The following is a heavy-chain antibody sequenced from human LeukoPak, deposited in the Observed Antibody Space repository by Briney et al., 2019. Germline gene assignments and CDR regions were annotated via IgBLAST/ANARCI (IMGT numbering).Heavy chain of an antibody. V-gene: IGHV4-39*07. CDR3: ARDIGPRSGYYDSSGPYFDY. D-gene: IGHD3-22*01. J-gene: IGHJ4*02. Sequence: SETLSLTCTVSGGSISSSSYYWGWIRQPPGKGLEWIGSIYYSGSTYYNPSLKSRATITVDTSKNQFSLKLSSVTAADTDVYYCARDIGPRSGYYDSSGPYFDYWGQGTLVTVPS. CDR1: GGSISSSSYY. CDR2: IYYSGST.